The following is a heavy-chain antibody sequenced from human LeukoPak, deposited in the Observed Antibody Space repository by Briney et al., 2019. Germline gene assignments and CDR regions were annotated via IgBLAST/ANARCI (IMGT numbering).Heavy chain of an antibody. V-gene: IGHV3-23*01. D-gene: IGHD3-10*01. J-gene: IGHJ4*02. Sequence: PGGSLRLSCAASGFTFSSYAMSWVRRAPGKGLEWVSAISGSGGSTYYADSVKGRFTISRDNSKNTLYLQMNSLRAEDTAVYYCARGALWFGEYGGYWGQGTLVTVSS. CDR3: ARGALWFGEYGGY. CDR2: ISGSGGST. CDR1: GFTFSSYA.